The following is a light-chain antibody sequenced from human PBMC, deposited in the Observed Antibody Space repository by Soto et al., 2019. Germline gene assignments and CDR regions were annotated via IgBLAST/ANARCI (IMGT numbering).Light chain of an antibody. V-gene: IGKV1-5*01. J-gene: IGKJ3*01. CDR2: DAS. CDR3: QQAKSLSIT. Sequence: IQMTLTPSTLSASVGDRVTITCRASQSISSWLAWYQQKPGKAPKLLIYDASSLESGVPSRFSGSGSGTDFTLNISDLQPEDFGTYYCQQAKSLSITFGHGTNVDIK. CDR1: QSISSW.